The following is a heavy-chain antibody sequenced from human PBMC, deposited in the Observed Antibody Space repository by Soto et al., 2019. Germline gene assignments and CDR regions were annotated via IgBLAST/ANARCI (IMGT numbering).Heavy chain of an antibody. CDR3: AHGYDSCTN. CDR2: IRSRGNRYAT. D-gene: IGHD3-22*01. J-gene: IGHJ4*02. V-gene: IGHV3-73*01. CDR1: GFTFSDSA. Sequence: EVQLVESGGGLVQSGGSLKLTCAASGFTFSDSAMHWVRQAPGKGLAWLGRIRSRGNRYATAYAASMQGRITISRDDSKNTAYLEMNSLKTEDTAVYYCAHGYDSCTNWGQVTLVTVSS.